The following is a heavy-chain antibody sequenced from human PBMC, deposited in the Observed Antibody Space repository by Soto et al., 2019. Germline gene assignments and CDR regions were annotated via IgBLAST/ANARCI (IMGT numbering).Heavy chain of an antibody. V-gene: IGHV3-30*18. Sequence: GGSLRLSCAASGFTFSSYGMHWVRQAPGKGLEWVAVISYDGSNKYYADSVKGRFTISRDNSKNTLYLQMNSLRAEDTAVYYCAKDRYSGSYYGVPDYWGQGTLVTVSS. CDR2: ISYDGSNK. J-gene: IGHJ4*02. D-gene: IGHD1-26*01. CDR3: AKDRYSGSYYGVPDY. CDR1: GFTFSSYG.